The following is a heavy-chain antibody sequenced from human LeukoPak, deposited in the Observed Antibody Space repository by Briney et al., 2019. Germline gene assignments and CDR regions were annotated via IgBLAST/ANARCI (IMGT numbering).Heavy chain of an antibody. Sequence: GGSLRLFCAVSGFTFSDCYMSWIRQAPGGGVVWVSYISCCGSTIYYAGPVKIRCTNSRDNAKNSLYLQMNSLRAEDTAVYYCARGRGLDPFDYWGQGTLVTVSS. D-gene: IGHD6-19*01. CDR1: GFTFSDCY. J-gene: IGHJ4*02. CDR3: ARGRGLDPFDY. V-gene: IGHV3-11*01. CDR2: ISCCGSTI.